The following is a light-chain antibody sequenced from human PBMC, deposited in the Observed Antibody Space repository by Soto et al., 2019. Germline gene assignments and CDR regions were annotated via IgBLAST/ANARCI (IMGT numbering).Light chain of an antibody. V-gene: IGKV1-17*01. Sequence: DIQMTQSPSSLSASVGDTVTITCRASQHITNDCTWYQQKAGRAPKCLILLASRLQTGVPSRFSGSGSETEFTLTISSLQPEYFATYYCLHHNGYPPVFGQGTKVEIK. CDR3: LHHNGYPPV. CDR2: LAS. CDR1: QHITND. J-gene: IGKJ2*01.